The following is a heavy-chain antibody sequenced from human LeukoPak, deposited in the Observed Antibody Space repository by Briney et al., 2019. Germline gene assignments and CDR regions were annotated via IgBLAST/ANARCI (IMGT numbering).Heavy chain of an antibody. V-gene: IGHV3-21*01. J-gene: IGHJ5*02. CDR1: GLTHRSYR. D-gene: IGHD2-2*01. Sequence: PGGALRLSRAASGLTHRSYRMNGVRQPPAKGGAGVSSISSSSSYIYYADSVKGRFSISRDNVKRSLYLQMDSLRVEDTAVYYCARMGWDYCTNTNCYSWFDPWAREPWSPSPQ. CDR3: ARMGWDYCTNTNCYSWFDP. CDR2: ISSSSSYI.